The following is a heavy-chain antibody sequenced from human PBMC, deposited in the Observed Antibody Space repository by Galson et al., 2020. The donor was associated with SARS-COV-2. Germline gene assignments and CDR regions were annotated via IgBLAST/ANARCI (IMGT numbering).Heavy chain of an antibody. Sequence: SETLSLTCTVSGDSIDNNYWSWIRQPPGKGLEWIGNFYYSGRATYNSSLKSRVTMSVDTSKNQFSLKLTSVTAADTAVYYCARVRGYTSGCDRYDYWGQGTLVTVSS. V-gene: IGHV4-59*01. CDR3: ARVRGYTSGCDRYDY. D-gene: IGHD6-19*01. CDR2: FYYSGRA. CDR1: GDSIDNNY. J-gene: IGHJ4*02.